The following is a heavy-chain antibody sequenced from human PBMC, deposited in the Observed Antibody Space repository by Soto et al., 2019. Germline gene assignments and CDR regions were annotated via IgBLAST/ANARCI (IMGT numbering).Heavy chain of an antibody. J-gene: IGHJ5*02. Sequence: GASVKVSCKASGGTFSSYAISWVRQAPGQGLEWMGIINPSGGSTSYAQKFQGRVTMTRDTSTSTVYMELSSLRSEDTAVYYCARVSQIYYGSGSYPSFDPWGQGTLVTVSS. CDR3: ARVSQIYYGSGSYPSFDP. CDR1: GGTFSSYA. D-gene: IGHD3-10*01. V-gene: IGHV1-46*01. CDR2: INPSGGST.